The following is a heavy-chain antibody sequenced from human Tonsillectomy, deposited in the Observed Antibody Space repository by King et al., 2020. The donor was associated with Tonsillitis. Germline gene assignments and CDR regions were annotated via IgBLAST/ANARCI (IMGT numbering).Heavy chain of an antibody. Sequence: QLVQSGAEVKKPGSSVKVSCKASGGTLSNYAITWVRQAPGQGLDWMGGIIPIFGTADYAQKFLGRVTITADKSTRTAYMELSSLRSDDTAVYYCARGKCSNGSCYDWFDPWGQGTLVTVSS. CDR1: GGTLSNYA. D-gene: IGHD2-15*01. CDR3: ARGKCSNGSCYDWFDP. CDR2: IIPIFGTA. J-gene: IGHJ5*02. V-gene: IGHV1-69*14.